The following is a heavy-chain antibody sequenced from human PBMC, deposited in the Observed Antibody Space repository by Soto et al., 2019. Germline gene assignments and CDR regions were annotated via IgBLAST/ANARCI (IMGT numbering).Heavy chain of an antibody. V-gene: IGHV1-69*01. D-gene: IGHD3-9*01. J-gene: IGHJ3*02. CDR2: IIPIFGTA. CDR1: GGTFSSYA. CDR3: ATSPRRYDILTGSAFDI. Sequence: QVQLVQSGAEVKKPGSSMKVSCKASGGTFSSYAISWVRQAPGQGLEWMGGIIPIFGTANYAQKFQGRVTITADESTSTAYMELSSLRSEDTAVYYCATSPRRYDILTGSAFDIWGQGTMVTVSS.